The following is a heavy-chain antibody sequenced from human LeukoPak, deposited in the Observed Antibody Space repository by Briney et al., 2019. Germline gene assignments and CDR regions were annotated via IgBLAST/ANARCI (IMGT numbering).Heavy chain of an antibody. CDR1: GGSISSSDW. V-gene: IGHV4-4*02. D-gene: IGHD3-22*01. Sequence: SGTLSLTCTVSGGSISSSDWWSWVRQPPGKGLEWIGEMHQSGIINYNPSLKSRVTISVDTSKNQFSLKLSSVTAADTAVYYCARGDSSGYYYSTDAFDIWGQGTMVTVSS. CDR3: ARGDSSGYYYSTDAFDI. J-gene: IGHJ3*02. CDR2: MHQSGII.